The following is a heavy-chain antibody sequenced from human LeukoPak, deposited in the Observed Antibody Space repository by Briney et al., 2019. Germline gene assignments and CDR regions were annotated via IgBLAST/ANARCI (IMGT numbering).Heavy chain of an antibody. CDR3: ARVEGSVVVPAAIRRGYYFDY. J-gene: IGHJ4*02. Sequence: SQTLSLTCAVSGGSISSGGYSWSWIRQPPGKGLEWIGYIYHSGSTYYNPSLKSRVTISVDTSKNQFSLKLSSVTAADTAVYYCARVEGSVVVPAAIRRGYYFDYWGQGTLVTVSS. CDR1: GGSISSGGYS. D-gene: IGHD2-2*02. CDR2: IYHSGST. V-gene: IGHV4-30-2*01.